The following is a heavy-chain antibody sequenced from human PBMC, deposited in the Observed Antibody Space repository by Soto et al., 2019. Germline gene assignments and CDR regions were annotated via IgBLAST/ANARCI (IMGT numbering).Heavy chain of an antibody. Sequence: GGSLKISCKGSGYSLTSYWIAWVRQMPGKGLEWMGSIYPGDSDTRYSPSFKGQVTISADKSISNAYLQWSSLKASDTAMYYCAKLPIKNYYYCGMDVWGQGTMVTVSS. CDR3: AKLPIKNYYYCGMDV. V-gene: IGHV5-51*01. J-gene: IGHJ6*02. CDR1: GYSLTSYW. CDR2: IYPGDSDT.